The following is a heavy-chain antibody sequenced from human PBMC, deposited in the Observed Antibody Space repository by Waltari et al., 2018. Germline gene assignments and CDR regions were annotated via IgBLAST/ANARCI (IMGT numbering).Heavy chain of an antibody. Sequence: QVQLVQPGAEVKKPGASVKVSCRASGYHFIDYCMHWVRQAPGQGLEWMGVITPSGGSTTYAHKFQARVTMTRDTSTTTVYMELSSLTSDDTAVYYCARDRRPHGDFALGYWGQGTLVTVSS. D-gene: IGHD2-21*01. V-gene: IGHV1-46*01. CDR3: ARDRRPHGDFALGY. CDR2: ITPSGGST. CDR1: GYHFIDYC. J-gene: IGHJ4*02.